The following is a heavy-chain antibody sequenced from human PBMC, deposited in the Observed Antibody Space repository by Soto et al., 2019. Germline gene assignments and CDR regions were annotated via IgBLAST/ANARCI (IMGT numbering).Heavy chain of an antibody. Sequence: GGSRGSPWEASGTPFGSRARSWVRQLQGGGLEWVSSITDSGGDAKYADSVGGRFTTARDNSKNTLYLQMSSLRAEDSAVYYCARGSTDSYPGSRIFDFWGRGTLVTVSS. J-gene: IGHJ4*02. CDR1: GTPFGSRA. D-gene: IGHD3-10*01. CDR3: ARGSTDSYPGSRIFDF. CDR2: ITDSGGDA. V-gene: IGHV3-23*01.